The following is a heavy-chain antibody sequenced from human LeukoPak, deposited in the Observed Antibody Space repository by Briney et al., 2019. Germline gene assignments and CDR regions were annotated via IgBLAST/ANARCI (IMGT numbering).Heavy chain of an antibody. D-gene: IGHD2-2*02. CDR2: INPNSGGT. J-gene: IGHJ5*02. CDR1: GYTFTDYY. Sequence: ASVKISCKASGYTFTDYYMHWVRRAPGQGLEWMGWINPNSGGTTYAQKFQGRVTMTRDTSISTAYMDLIRLRSDDTAVYYCARVVVPPAIGWFDPWGQGTLVSVSS. V-gene: IGHV1-2*02. CDR3: ARVVVPPAIGWFDP.